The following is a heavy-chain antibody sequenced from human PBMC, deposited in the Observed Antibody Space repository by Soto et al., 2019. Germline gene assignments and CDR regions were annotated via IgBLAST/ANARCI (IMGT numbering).Heavy chain of an antibody. J-gene: IGHJ6*02. V-gene: IGHV5-10-1*01. D-gene: IGHD2-2*01. CDR2: IDPSDSYT. CDR3: ARLQMAYCSSTSCYAHYYYGMDV. Sequence: GESLKISCKGSGYSFTSYWISWVRQMPGKGLEWMGRIDPSDSYTNYSPSFQGHVTISADKSISTAYLQWSSLKASDTAMYYCARLQMAYCSSTSCYAHYYYGMDVWGRGTTVTVSS. CDR1: GYSFTSYW.